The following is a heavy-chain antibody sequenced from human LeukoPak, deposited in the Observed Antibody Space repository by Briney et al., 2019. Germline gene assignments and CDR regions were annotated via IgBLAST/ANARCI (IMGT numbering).Heavy chain of an antibody. Sequence: PGGSLRLSCAASGFTFSNYWMSWVRQTPGKGPEWVANINQDGSEKYYVDSVKGRFTISRDNAKSSLYLQMISLRAEDTAVYYCAREVHTYSSGWYYFDYWGQGTLVTVSS. D-gene: IGHD6-19*01. CDR1: GFTFSNYW. V-gene: IGHV3-7*01. J-gene: IGHJ4*02. CDR3: AREVHTYSSGWYYFDY. CDR2: INQDGSEK.